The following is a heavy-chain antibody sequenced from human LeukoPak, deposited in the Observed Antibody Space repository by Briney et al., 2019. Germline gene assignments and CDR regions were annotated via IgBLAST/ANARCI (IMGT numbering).Heavy chain of an antibody. D-gene: IGHD3-10*01. V-gene: IGHV3-30-3*01. CDR2: ISYDGSNK. CDR1: GFTFSSYA. J-gene: IGHJ4*02. Sequence: GRSLRLSCAASGFTFSSYAMHWVRQAPGKGLEWVAVISYDGSNKYYADSVKGRFTISRDNSKNTLYLQMNSLRAEDTAVYYCAKDRGLLWFGESGGFDYWGQGTLVTVSS. CDR3: AKDRGLLWFGESGGFDY.